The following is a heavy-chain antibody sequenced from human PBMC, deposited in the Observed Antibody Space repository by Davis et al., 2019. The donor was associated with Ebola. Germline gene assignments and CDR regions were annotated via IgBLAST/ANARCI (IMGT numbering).Heavy chain of an antibody. D-gene: IGHD2-15*01. CDR3: ARVAGLPKGWFDY. J-gene: IGHJ4*02. CDR1: GGSISSGGYY. V-gene: IGHV4-31*03. Sequence: PSETLSLTCTVSGGSISSGGYYWSWIRQHPGKGLEWIGYIYYSGSTYYNPSLKSRVTISVDTSKNQFSLKLSSVTAADTAVYYCARVAGLPKGWFDYWGQGTLVTVSS. CDR2: IYYSGST.